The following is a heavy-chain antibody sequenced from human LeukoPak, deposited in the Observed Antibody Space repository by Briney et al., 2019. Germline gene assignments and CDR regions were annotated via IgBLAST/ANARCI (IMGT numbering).Heavy chain of an antibody. Sequence: ASVKVSCKASGGTFSSYAISWVRQAPGQGLEWMGGIIPIFGTANYAQKFQGRVTITTDESTSTAYMELSSLRSEDTAVYYCARSVGGYYYDSSGYYEAAFDIWGQGTMVTVSS. CDR2: IIPIFGTA. CDR3: ARSVGGYYYDSSGYYEAAFDI. CDR1: GGTFSSYA. J-gene: IGHJ3*02. V-gene: IGHV1-69*05. D-gene: IGHD3-22*01.